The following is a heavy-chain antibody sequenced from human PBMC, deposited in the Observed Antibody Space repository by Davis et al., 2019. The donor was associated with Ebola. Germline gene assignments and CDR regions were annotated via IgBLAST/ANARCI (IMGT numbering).Heavy chain of an antibody. J-gene: IGHJ4*02. CDR2: IGSSSNGR. D-gene: IGHD6-19*01. Sequence: PGGSLRLSCTASGFTSGCCAMNWVRQAPGKGLEWVSGIGSSSNGRHYADSVKGRFTISRDDSKNTVFLHMNTLRAEDTAIYYCTTRLVNHFDYWGQGTLVTVSS. CDR1: GFTSGCCA. CDR3: TTRLVNHFDY. V-gene: IGHV3-23*01.